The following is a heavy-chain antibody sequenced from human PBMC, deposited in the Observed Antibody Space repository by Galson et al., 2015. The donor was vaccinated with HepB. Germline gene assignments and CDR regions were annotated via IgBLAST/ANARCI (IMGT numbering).Heavy chain of an antibody. V-gene: IGHV4-61*01. Sequence: SETLSLTCTVSGGSVSSGSYYWSWIRQPPGKGLEWIGYIYYSGSTNYNPSLKSRVTISVDTSKNQFSLKLSSVTAADTAVYYCASFQDYYDSSGTTLPLINDAFDIWGQGTMVTVSS. CDR1: GGSVSSGSYY. D-gene: IGHD3-22*01. CDR3: ASFQDYYDSSGTTLPLINDAFDI. J-gene: IGHJ3*02. CDR2: IYYSGST.